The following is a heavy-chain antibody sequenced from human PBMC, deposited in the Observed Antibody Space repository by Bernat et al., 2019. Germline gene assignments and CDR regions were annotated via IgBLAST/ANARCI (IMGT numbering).Heavy chain of an antibody. D-gene: IGHD2-2*01. CDR3: VRPIDQYAEYFQH. V-gene: IGHV3-7*01. CDR2: IKQDGSEK. CDR1: GFTFSSYW. J-gene: IGHJ1*01. Sequence: EVQLVESGGGLVQPGGSLRLSCAAFGFTFSSYWMSWVRQAPGKGLEWVANIKQDGSEKYYVDSVKGRFTISRDNAKNSLYLQMNSLRAEDTAVYYCVRPIDQYAEYFQHWGQGTLVTVSS.